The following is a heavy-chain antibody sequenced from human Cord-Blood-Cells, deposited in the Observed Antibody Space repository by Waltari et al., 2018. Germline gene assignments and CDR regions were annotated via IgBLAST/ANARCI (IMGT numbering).Heavy chain of an antibody. J-gene: IGHJ3*02. V-gene: IGHV4-34*01. Sequence: VQPQQWGAGLLKPSETLSLTCAVYGGSFSGYYWSWIRQPPGKGLEWIGELNHSGSINDNPSLKSRVTISVDTSKHQFSLKLSSVTGADTTVYYCARYSSSDAFDIWGQGTMVTVSS. CDR2: LNHSGSI. CDR3: ARYSSSDAFDI. D-gene: IGHD6-6*01. CDR1: GGSFSGYY.